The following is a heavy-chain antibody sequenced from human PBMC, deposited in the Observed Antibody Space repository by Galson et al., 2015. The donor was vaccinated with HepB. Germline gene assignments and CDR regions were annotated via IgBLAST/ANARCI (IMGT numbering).Heavy chain of an antibody. J-gene: IGHJ4*02. CDR1: GFTFGDYA. CDR2: IRNKDYGGTT. CDR3: SRDRKGGYGPFDY. V-gene: IGHV3-49*03. Sequence: SLRLSCAASGFTFGDYAMSWFRQAPGKGLEWVGSIRNKDYGGTTEYAASVKGRFTISRGDSKSIAYLRMNSLKIEDTAVYYCSRDRKGGYGPFDYWGQGTLFTVSS. D-gene: IGHD5-12*01.